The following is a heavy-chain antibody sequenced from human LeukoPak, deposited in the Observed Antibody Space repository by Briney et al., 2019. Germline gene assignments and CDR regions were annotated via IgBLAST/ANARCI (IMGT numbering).Heavy chain of an antibody. Sequence: SETLAPTCTVPGGPISSYYWSWIPQPPGKGLEWNGRIYTSGNTHYNPSLKSRVTTSIATSKKQFSLKLSSVTAADPAVYYCASEDRSGWYSFANWGQGTLVTVSS. CDR2: IYTSGNT. J-gene: IGHJ4*02. CDR1: GGPISSYY. D-gene: IGHD6-19*01. V-gene: IGHV4-4*07. CDR3: ASEDRSGWYSFAN.